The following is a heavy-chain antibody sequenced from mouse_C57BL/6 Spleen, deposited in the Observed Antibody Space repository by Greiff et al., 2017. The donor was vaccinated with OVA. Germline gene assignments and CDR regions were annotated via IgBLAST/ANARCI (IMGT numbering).Heavy chain of an antibody. CDR3: ASHYYGSSGPFAY. CDR1: GYTFTNYW. CDR2: IYPGGGYT. J-gene: IGHJ3*01. V-gene: IGHV1-63*01. D-gene: IGHD1-1*01. Sequence: QVQLQQSGAELVRPGTSVKMSCKASGYTFTNYWIGWAKQRPGHGLEWIGDIYPGGGYTNYNEKFKGKATLTADKSSSTAYMQFSSLTSDDSAIYYCASHYYGSSGPFAYWGQGTLVTVSA.